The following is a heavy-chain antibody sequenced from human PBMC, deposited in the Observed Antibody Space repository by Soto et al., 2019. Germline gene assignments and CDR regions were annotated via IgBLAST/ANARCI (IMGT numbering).Heavy chain of an antibody. V-gene: IGHV4-59*01. J-gene: IGHJ4*02. Sequence: QVQLQESGPGLVKPSETLSLTCTVSGGSISSYYWSWIRQPPGKGLEWIGYIYYSGSTNYNPSLKSRVTISVGTSKNPFSLKVRSVNAADTGVDFWSRRYGGNFDYWGQGTLVTVSS. CDR1: GGSISSYY. CDR3: SRRYGGNFDY. D-gene: IGHD3-16*01. CDR2: IYYSGST.